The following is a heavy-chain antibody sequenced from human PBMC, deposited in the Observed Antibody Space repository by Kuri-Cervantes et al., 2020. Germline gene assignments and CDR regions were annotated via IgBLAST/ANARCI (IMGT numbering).Heavy chain of an antibody. J-gene: IGHJ4*02. CDR1: GFTFSSYA. CDR2: ISYDGSNK. CDR3: AIAVWVASGD. V-gene: IGHV3-30*07. D-gene: IGHD6-25*01. Sequence: GGSLRLSCAASGFTFSSYAMHWVRQAPGKGLEWVAVISYDGSNKYYADSVKGRFTISRDNSKNTLYLQMNSLKTEDSAVYYCAIAVWVASGDWGQGTLVTVSS.